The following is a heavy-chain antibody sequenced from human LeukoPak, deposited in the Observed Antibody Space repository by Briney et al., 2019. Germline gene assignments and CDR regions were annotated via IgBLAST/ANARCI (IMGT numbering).Heavy chain of an antibody. J-gene: IGHJ5*02. D-gene: IGHD2-2*01. CDR3: ARVHRRGIVVVPAAEGWFDP. Sequence: ASVKVSCKASGYTFTSYGISWVRQAPGQGLEWKGWISAYNGNANYAQKLQGRVTMTTDTSTSTAYMELRSLRSDDTAVYYCARVHRRGIVVVPAAEGWFDPWGQGTLVTVSS. V-gene: IGHV1-18*01. CDR2: ISAYNGNA. CDR1: GYTFTSYG.